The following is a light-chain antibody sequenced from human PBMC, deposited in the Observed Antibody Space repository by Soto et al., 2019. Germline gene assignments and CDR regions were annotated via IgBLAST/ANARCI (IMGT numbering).Light chain of an antibody. Sequence: IVMTQSPATLSVSPGERATLSCRASRGISSNLTWHQQKTGQAPRLLIYDASNRATGIPARFSGSGSGTDFTLNISSLEPEDFAVYYCQQRTNWPPLITFGQGTRLEIK. CDR2: DAS. J-gene: IGKJ5*01. V-gene: IGKV3-11*01. CDR1: RGISSN. CDR3: QQRTNWPPLIT.